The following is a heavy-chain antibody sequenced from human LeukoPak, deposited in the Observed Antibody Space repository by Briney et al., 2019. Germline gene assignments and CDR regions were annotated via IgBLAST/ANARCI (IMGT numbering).Heavy chain of an antibody. D-gene: IGHD1-26*01. CDR1: GGTFSSYA. V-gene: IGHV1-69*13. J-gene: IGHJ3*02. Sequence: SVKVSCKASGGTFSSYAISWVRQAPGQGLEWMGGIIPIFGTANYAQKFQGRVTITADESTSTAFMELSSLRSEDTAVYYCARDSYSGSYGDAFDIWGQGTMVTVSS. CDR3: ARDSYSGSYGDAFDI. CDR2: IIPIFGTA.